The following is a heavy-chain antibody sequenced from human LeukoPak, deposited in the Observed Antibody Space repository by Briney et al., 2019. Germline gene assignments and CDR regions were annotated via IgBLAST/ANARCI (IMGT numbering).Heavy chain of an antibody. CDR3: ARVPGSHYYYYMDV. CDR1: GFSFDDFE. CDR2: ISRSGRAT. V-gene: IGHV3-20*01. Sequence: GGSLRLSCAASGFSFDDFEMSWVHQVPGKGLEYVSGISRSGRATGYGDSVKGRFTISRDNAKNSLYLQMTSLRAEDTALYHCARVPGSHYYYYMDVWGKGTAVTVSS. J-gene: IGHJ6*03.